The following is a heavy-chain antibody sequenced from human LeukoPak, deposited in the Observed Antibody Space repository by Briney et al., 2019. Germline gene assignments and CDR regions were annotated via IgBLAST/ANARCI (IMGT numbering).Heavy chain of an antibody. CDR3: ARQLPTAAADTRGYFDY. CDR1: GGSITSSGSY. CDR2: VFYSGST. J-gene: IGHJ4*02. D-gene: IGHD6-25*01. Sequence: SETLSLTCTVSGGSITSSGSYWGWIRQPPGEGLEWIASVFYSGSTYYNPSLKSRATLSVDTSNNQFSLKLTSVTAADAAVYFCARQLPTAAADTRGYFDYWGQGTVVTVSS. V-gene: IGHV4-39*01.